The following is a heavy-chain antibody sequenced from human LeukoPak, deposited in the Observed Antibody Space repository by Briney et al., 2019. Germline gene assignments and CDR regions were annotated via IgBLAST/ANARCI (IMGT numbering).Heavy chain of an antibody. CDR2: INPNSGGK. J-gene: IGHJ5*02. CDR1: GYSFTGYY. D-gene: IGHD3-3*01. V-gene: IGHV1-2*06. CDR3: ARARRFLEWLPVNWFDP. Sequence: ASVKVSCKASGYSFTGYYIHWVRQAPGQGLEWMGRINPNSGGKNYAQKFQGRVTMTRNTSISTAYMELSSLRSEDTAVYYCARARRFLEWLPVNWFDPWGQGTLVTVSS.